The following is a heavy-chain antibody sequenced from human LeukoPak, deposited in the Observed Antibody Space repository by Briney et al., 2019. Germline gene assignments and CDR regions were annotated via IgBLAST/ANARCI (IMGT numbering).Heavy chain of an antibody. V-gene: IGHV3-21*01. CDR1: GFTFSSYT. Sequence: GSLSLSCAASGFTFSSYTMNWVRQAPGKGLEWVSSISTGSNYKYYADSVKGRFTISRDNTKNSLYLQMNSLRAEDTAVYYCARVGIQLCVDYWGQGTLVTVSS. CDR2: ISTGSNYK. CDR3: ARVGIQLCVDY. J-gene: IGHJ4*02. D-gene: IGHD5-18*01.